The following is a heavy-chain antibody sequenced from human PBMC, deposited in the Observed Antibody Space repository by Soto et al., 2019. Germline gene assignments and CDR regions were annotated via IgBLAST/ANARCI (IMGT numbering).Heavy chain of an antibody. CDR2: MSYDGSDT. CDR1: GFIFSNNG. CDR3: TIVRVADSALDP. Sequence: GGTLRLSWVGSGFIFSNNGMHWVRQTPGKGLEWVAFMSYDGSDTFYADSVKGRFTISRDNSKNTLFLHMSNLRAEDTAMYYCTIVRVADSALDPWGQRTLVTVSS. J-gene: IGHJ5*02. V-gene: IGHV3-30*02. D-gene: IGHD3-10*02.